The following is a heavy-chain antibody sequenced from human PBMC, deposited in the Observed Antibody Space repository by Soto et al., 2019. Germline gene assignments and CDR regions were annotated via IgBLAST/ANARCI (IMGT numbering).Heavy chain of an antibody. D-gene: IGHD3-22*01. Sequence: SETMSVTCGVSGYSRVSRFYCGFLPPPPGKGLEWIGIIYHGGSTYYNPSLNSRVTLSIDMTNNHVSLILNSVTAADTAVYYCARVGPWVPYYSDSSTYTFSNWSDPRRNRTLVTVSS. J-gene: IGHJ5*02. CDR1: GYSRVSRFY. CDR2: IYHGGST. CDR3: ARVGPWVPYYSDSSTYTFSNWSDP. V-gene: IGHV4-38-2*01.